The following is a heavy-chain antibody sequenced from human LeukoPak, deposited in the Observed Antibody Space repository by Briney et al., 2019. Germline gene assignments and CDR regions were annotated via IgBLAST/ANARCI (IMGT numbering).Heavy chain of an antibody. CDR1: GGSFSGYY. V-gene: IGHV4-34*01. CDR2: INHSGST. CDR3: ARIPSSGYYYTTPFDY. J-gene: IGHJ4*02. D-gene: IGHD3-22*01. Sequence: KTSETLSLTCAVYGGSFSGYYWSWIRQPPGKGLEWIGEINHSGSTNYNPSLKSRVTISVDTSKNQFSLKLSSVTAADTAVYYCARIPSSGYYYTTPFDYWGQGTLVTVSS.